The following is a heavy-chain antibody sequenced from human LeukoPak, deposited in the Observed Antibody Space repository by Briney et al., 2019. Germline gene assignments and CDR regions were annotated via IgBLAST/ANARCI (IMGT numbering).Heavy chain of an antibody. Sequence: ASVKVSCKASGYTLTRYNMHWVRQAPGQGLEWMGIIKPSGGSTRYAEKFQGRVTMTRDPSTSTVYMELSSLRSEDTAVYYCARDSSNWSIDYWGQGTLVTVSS. V-gene: IGHV1-46*01. D-gene: IGHD6-13*01. CDR1: GYTLTRYN. CDR3: ARDSSNWSIDY. CDR2: IKPSGGST. J-gene: IGHJ4*02.